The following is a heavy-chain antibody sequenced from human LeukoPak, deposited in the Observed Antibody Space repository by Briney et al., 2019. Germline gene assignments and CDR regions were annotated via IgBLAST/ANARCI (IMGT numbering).Heavy chain of an antibody. CDR3: AEPFTQTPYAIGWYTCDS. CDR1: GFTFSTYA. CDR2: VSSSGAAT. D-gene: IGHD6-19*01. V-gene: IGHV3-23*01. J-gene: IGHJ4*02. Sequence: GGSLRLSCAASGFTFSTYAMTWARQAPGKGLEWVSGVSSSGAATYYADSVKGRFTISRDNSRSTLYLHMNSLRADDTAVYYCAEPFTQTPYAIGWYTCDSWGQGTLVTVSS.